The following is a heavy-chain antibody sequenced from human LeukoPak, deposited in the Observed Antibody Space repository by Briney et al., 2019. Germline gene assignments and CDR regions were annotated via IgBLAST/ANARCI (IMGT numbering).Heavy chain of an antibody. CDR3: ARWKWELQYFDY. J-gene: IGHJ4*02. Sequence: SETLPLTCAVSDGSISSGGYSWSWIRQPPGKGLEWIGYIYHSGSTYYGPSLKSRVTISVDRSKNQFSLKLSSVTAADTAVYYCARWKWELQYFDYWGQGTLVTVSS. D-gene: IGHD1-26*01. CDR1: DGSISSGGYS. V-gene: IGHV4-30-2*01. CDR2: IYHSGST.